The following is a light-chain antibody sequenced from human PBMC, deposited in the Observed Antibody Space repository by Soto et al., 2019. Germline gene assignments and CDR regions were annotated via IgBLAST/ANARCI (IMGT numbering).Light chain of an antibody. Sequence: EIVLTQSPATLSLSPGERATLSCRASQSVSSYLAWYQQKPGQAPRLPIYDASNRATGIPARFSGSGSGTDFTLTISSLEPEDFAVYYCQQRSNWPGTFGQGTKVDIK. CDR3: QQRSNWPGT. J-gene: IGKJ1*01. V-gene: IGKV3-11*01. CDR2: DAS. CDR1: QSVSSY.